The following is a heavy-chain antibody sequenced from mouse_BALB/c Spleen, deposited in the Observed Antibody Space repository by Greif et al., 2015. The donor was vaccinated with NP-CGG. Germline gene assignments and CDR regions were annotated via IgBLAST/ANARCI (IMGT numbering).Heavy chain of an antibody. V-gene: IGHV1S81*02. CDR1: DYTFTSYY. D-gene: IGHD1-1*01. J-gene: IGHJ3*01. Sequence: QIQLQQPGAELVKPGASVKLSCKASDYTFTSYYMYWVKQRPGQGLEWIGEINPSNGGTNFNEKFKSKATLTVDKSSSTAYMQLSSLTSEDSAGYYCTRWSYSRWFAYLGQGTLVTVSA. CDR2: INPSNGGT. CDR3: TRWSYSRWFAY.